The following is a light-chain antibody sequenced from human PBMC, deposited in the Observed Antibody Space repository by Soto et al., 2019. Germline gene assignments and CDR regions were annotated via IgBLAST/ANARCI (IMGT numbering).Light chain of an antibody. V-gene: IGKV1-27*01. J-gene: IGKJ4*01. CDR2: AAS. Sequence: DIPMTQSPSSLSASVGDRVTITCRASQGISKYLAWYQQKPGKVPKVLIYAASTLQSGVPSRFSGSGSGTDFTLTISSLQPEDVATYYCQKYNGAPLTFGGGTKVEIK. CDR1: QGISKY. CDR3: QKYNGAPLT.